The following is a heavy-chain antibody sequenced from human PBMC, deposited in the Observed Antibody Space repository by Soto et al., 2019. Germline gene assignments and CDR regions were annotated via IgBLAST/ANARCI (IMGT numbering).Heavy chain of an antibody. V-gene: IGHV2-26*01. CDR1: GFSLSNARMG. J-gene: IGHJ4*02. Sequence: QVTLKESGPVLVKPTETLTLTCTVSGFSLSNARMGVSWIRQPPGKALEWLAHIFSNDEKSYSTSLKSRLTISKDTSKSQVVLTMTNMDPVDTATYYCARIGRTSRRDGYNYTRFSDYWGQGTLVTVSS. CDR2: IFSNDEK. D-gene: IGHD5-12*01. CDR3: ARIGRTSRRDGYNYTRFSDY.